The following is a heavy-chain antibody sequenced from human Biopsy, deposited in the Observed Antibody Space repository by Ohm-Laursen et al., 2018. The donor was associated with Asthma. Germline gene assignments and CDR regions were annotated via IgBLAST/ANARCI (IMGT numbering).Heavy chain of an antibody. CDR1: GDSISSPAYY. Sequence: SDTLSLTCTVSGDSISSPAYYWSWVRQHPGKGLEWIGYISYSGTTFYHPSLMSRLIISLDTSKNQFSLKLSSVTAADTAVYFCARAVDYSHYYGIDVWGQGTTVTVS. J-gene: IGHJ6*02. CDR2: ISYSGTT. CDR3: ARAVDYSHYYGIDV. D-gene: IGHD3-10*01. V-gene: IGHV4-31*03.